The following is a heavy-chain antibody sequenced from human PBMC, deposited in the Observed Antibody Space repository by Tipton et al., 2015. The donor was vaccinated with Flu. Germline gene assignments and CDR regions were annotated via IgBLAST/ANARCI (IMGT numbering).Heavy chain of an antibody. CDR1: GFTFSSYA. J-gene: IGHJ3*02. CDR3: AKAHDRYYYDSSGFDAFDI. D-gene: IGHD3-22*01. CDR2: ISGSGGST. Sequence: SLRLSCAASGFTFSSYAMSWVRQAPGKGLEWVSAISGSGGSTYYADSVKGRFTISRDNSKNTLYLQMNSLRAEDTAVYYCAKAHDRYYYDSSGFDAFDIWGQGTMVTVPS. V-gene: IGHV3-23*01.